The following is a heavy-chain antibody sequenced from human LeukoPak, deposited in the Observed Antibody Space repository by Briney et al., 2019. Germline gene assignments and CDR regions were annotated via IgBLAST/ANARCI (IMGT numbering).Heavy chain of an antibody. CDR1: GFTFSSYS. CDR2: ISSSSSYI. CDR3: VRDFREEGGIYLWYYYYGMDV. J-gene: IGHJ6*02. D-gene: IGHD1-26*01. V-gene: IGHV3-21*01. Sequence: GGSLRLSCAASGFTFSSYSMNWVRQAPGKGLEWVSSISSSSSYIYYADSVKGRFTISRDNAKNSLYLQMNSLRAEDTAVYYCVRDFREEGGIYLWYYYYGMDVWGQGTTVTVSS.